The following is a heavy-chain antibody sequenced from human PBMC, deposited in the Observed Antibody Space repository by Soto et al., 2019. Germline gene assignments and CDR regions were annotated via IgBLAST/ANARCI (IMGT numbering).Heavy chain of an antibody. D-gene: IGHD6-6*01. J-gene: IGHJ6*02. CDR1: GFTFSSYA. V-gene: IGHV3-23*01. CDR2: ISGSGATT. Sequence: EEQLLESGGGLVQPGGSLRLSCAASGFTFSSYAMSWVRQAPGKGLEWVSAISGSGATTYHADSGKGRFTISRENSKNTLYLQMNSLRAEDTAVYYCAKPPYSSSTFYYYGMDGWGRGTTVTVSS. CDR3: AKPPYSSSTFYYYGMDG.